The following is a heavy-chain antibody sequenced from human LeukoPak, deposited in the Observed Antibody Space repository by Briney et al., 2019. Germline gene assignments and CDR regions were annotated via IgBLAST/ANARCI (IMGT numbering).Heavy chain of an antibody. CDR2: IGTAGDT. D-gene: IGHD5-12*01. J-gene: IGHJ3*02. Sequence: GSLRLSCAASGFTFSSYDMHWVRQATGKGLEWVSAIGTAGDTYYPGSVKGRFTISRENAKNSLYLQMNSLRAGDTAVCYCARVGAIPTDDAFDIWGQGTMVTVSS. CDR3: ARVGAIPTDDAFDI. CDR1: GFTFSSYD. V-gene: IGHV3-13*01.